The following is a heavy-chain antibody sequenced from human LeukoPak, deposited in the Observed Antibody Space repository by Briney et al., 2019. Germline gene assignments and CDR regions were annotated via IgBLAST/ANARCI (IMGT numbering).Heavy chain of an antibody. CDR1: GGSFSGYY. Sequence: SETLSLTCAVYGGSFSGYYWSWIRQPPGKGLEWIGEINHSGSTNYSPSLKSRVTISVDTSKNQFSLKLSSVTAADTAVYYCARLLILGRGAVYYYYYYMDVWGKGTTVTVSS. J-gene: IGHJ6*03. V-gene: IGHV4-34*01. CDR3: ARLLILGRGAVYYYYYYMDV. D-gene: IGHD3-10*01. CDR2: INHSGST.